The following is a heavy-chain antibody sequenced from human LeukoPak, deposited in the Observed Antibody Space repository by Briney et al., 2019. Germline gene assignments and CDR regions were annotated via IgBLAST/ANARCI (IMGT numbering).Heavy chain of an antibody. Sequence: ASVKVSCKASGYTFTSYDINWVRQATGQGLEWMGWVNPNTGNTGYAQKFQGRVTMTRNTSISTAYMELSSLRSEDTAVYYCARSVEGYCSGGSYYSYYYYMDVWGKGTTVTVSS. D-gene: IGHD2-15*01. J-gene: IGHJ6*03. V-gene: IGHV1-8*02. CDR1: GYTFTSYD. CDR2: VNPNTGNT. CDR3: ARSVEGYCSGGSYYSYYYYMDV.